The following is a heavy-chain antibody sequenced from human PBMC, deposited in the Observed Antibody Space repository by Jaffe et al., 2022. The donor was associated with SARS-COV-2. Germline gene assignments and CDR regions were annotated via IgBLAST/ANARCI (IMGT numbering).Heavy chain of an antibody. V-gene: IGHV1-69*08. CDR3: ARDRPSGYYSRGGYYYYGMDV. D-gene: IGHD3-22*01. CDR1: GGTFSSYT. Sequence: QVQLVQSGAEVKKPGSSVKVSCKASGGTFSSYTISWVRQAPGQGLEWMGRIIPILGIANYAQKFQGRVTITADKSTSTAYMELSSLRSEDTAVYYCARDRPSGYYSRGGYYYYGMDVWGQGTTVTVSS. CDR2: IIPILGIA. J-gene: IGHJ6*02.